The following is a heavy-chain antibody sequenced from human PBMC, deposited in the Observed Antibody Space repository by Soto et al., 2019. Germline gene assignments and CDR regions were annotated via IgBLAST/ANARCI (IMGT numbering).Heavy chain of an antibody. Sequence: SETLSLTCTVSGGSISSSSYYWGWIRQPPGKGLEWIGSIYYSGSTYYNPSLKSRVTISVDTSKNQFSLKLSSVTAADTAVYYCARQVDFGVASGRYFDYWGQGTLVTVSS. V-gene: IGHV4-39*01. J-gene: IGHJ4*02. CDR2: IYYSGST. CDR3: ARQVDFGVASGRYFDY. CDR1: GGSISSSSYY. D-gene: IGHD3-3*01.